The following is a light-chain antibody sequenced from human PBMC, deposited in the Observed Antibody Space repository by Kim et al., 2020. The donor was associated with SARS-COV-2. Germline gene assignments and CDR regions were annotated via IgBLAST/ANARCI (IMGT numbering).Light chain of an antibody. Sequence: VTPGQTASITCTGDKMGDKYACWYQQKPGQAHVLVIYQDSKRHSGIPERFAGANSGNKATLTISGTQAMDEADYYCQAWDSSTYVVGTGNKVTV. V-gene: IGLV3-1*01. J-gene: IGLJ1*01. CDR2: QDS. CDR1: KMGDKY. CDR3: QAWDSSTYV.